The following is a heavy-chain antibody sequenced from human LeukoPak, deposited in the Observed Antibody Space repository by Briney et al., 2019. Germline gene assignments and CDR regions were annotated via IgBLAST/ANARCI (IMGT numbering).Heavy chain of an antibody. J-gene: IGHJ6*02. V-gene: IGHV4-59*01. CDR3: ARVRPIAAAGYYYYGMDV. CDR1: GGSISSYY. Sequence: SETLSLTCTVSGGSISSYYWSWIRQPPGKGLDWIGYTYYSGSTNYNPSLKSRVTISVDTSKNQFSLKLSSVTAADTAVYYCARVRPIAAAGYYYYGMDVWGQGTTVTVSS. CDR2: TYYSGST. D-gene: IGHD6-13*01.